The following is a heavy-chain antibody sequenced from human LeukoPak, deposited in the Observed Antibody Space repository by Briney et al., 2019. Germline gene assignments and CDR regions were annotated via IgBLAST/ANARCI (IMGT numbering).Heavy chain of an antibody. CDR1: GFTFITNG. D-gene: IGHD5-12*01. J-gene: IGHJ5*02. V-gene: IGHV3-30*03. CDR2: ISNDGSNK. Sequence: PRGSLKLSCAPPGFTFITNGLQTVCQAPGKGLEWVAAISNDGSNKLYADSVKGRFTISRDNFKNTLYLQMNSLRAEDTAMYYCARSDVDMAAWGQGTLVTVSS. CDR3: ARSDVDMAA.